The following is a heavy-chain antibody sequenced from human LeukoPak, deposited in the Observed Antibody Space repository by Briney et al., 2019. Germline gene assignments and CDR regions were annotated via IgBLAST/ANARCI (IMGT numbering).Heavy chain of an antibody. J-gene: IGHJ4*02. CDR2: IKRDGSEK. Sequence: GGSLRLSCAASQFGFSSYWMSWVRQAPGIGLEWVANIKRDGSEKYYVDSVKGRFTISRDNAKNSLYLQMNSLRTEDTAVYYCARRSGPIDYWGQGTLVTVSS. V-gene: IGHV3-7*05. D-gene: IGHD2-8*02. CDR3: ARRSGPIDY. CDR1: QFGFSSYW.